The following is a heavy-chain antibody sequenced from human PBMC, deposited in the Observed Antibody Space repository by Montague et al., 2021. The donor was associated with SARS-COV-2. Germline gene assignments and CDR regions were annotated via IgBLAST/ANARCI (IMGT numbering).Heavy chain of an antibody. CDR3: ARVRAVPAAMRIFTLGRSYYGMDV. CDR1: GGSFSGYY. D-gene: IGHD2-2*01. CDR2: INHSGST. J-gene: IGHJ6*02. V-gene: IGHV4-34*01. Sequence: SETLSLTCAVYGGSFSGYYWSWIRQLPGKGLEWIGEINHSGSTNYNPSLKSRVTISVDTSKSQSSLNMSSVTAADAAVYYCARVRAVPAAMRIFTLGRSYYGMDVWGQGTTVTVSS.